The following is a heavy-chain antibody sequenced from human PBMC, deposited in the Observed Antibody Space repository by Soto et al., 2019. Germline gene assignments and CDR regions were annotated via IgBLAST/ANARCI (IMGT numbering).Heavy chain of an antibody. Sequence: QVQLQESGPGLVKPSETLSLTCTVSGGSVSSGSYYWSWIRQPPGKGLEWIGYIYYSGSTNYNPSLQSRVTISVDTSKNQFSLKLSSVTAADTAVYYCARVVGATPPPYFDYWGQGTLVTVSS. CDR3: ARVVGATPPPYFDY. V-gene: IGHV4-61*01. D-gene: IGHD1-26*01. CDR2: IYYSGST. CDR1: GGSVSSGSYY. J-gene: IGHJ4*02.